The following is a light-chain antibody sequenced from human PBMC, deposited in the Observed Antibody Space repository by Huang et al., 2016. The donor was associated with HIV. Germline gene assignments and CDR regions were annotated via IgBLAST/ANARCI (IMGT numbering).Light chain of an antibody. Sequence: DIQMTQSPSSLSASVGGRVTITCRASQGISNNLNWYQQRPGKAPKLLIFAAITLQTGVSPRFSGSESGTEFTLTITNLQPEDFATYYCQQSYRTPRTFGQGTKVEIK. CDR3: QQSYRTPRT. CDR2: AAI. V-gene: IGKV1-39*01. CDR1: QGISNN. J-gene: IGKJ1*01.